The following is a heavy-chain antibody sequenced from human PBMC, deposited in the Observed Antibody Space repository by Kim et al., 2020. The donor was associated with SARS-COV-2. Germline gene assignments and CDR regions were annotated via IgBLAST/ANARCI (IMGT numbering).Heavy chain of an antibody. CDR3: ARGAYGDVSFDY. Sequence: TKYGQRLQDRVHMTTDTSTNTAYLQLWSLRSDDTAMYDCARGAYGDVSFDYWGQGTLVTVSS. D-gene: IGHD4-17*01. CDR2: T. J-gene: IGHJ4*02. V-gene: IGHV1-18*01.